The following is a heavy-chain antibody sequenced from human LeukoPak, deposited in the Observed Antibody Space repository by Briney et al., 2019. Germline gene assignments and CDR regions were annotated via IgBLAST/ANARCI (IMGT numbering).Heavy chain of an antibody. CDR2: ISYDGSNK. Sequence: GGSLRLSCAASGFTFSSYGMHWVRQAPGKGLEWVAVISYDGSNKYYADSVKGRFTISRDSSKNTLYLQMNSLRAEDTAVYYCAKDLIVAVDFWSDNWFDPWGQGTLVTVSS. J-gene: IGHJ5*02. D-gene: IGHD3-3*01. CDR3: AKDLIVAVDFWSDNWFDP. CDR1: GFTFSSYG. V-gene: IGHV3-30*18.